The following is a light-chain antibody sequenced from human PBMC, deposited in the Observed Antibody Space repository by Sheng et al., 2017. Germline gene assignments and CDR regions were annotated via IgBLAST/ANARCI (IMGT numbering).Light chain of an antibody. CDR1: QSIRSS. CDR3: QQYSSSRT. CDR2: KAS. Sequence: DIQMTQSPSTLSASVGDRVTITCRASQSIRSSLAWYQQKPGRAPKLLIYKASSLESGVPSRFSGSGSGTEFTLTISSLQPVDIASYYCQQYSSSRTFGQGTKVEIK. J-gene: IGKJ1*01. V-gene: IGKV1-5*03.